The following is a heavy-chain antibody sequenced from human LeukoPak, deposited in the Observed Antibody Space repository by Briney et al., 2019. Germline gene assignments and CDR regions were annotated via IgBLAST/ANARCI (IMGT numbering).Heavy chain of an antibody. CDR3: ARGAGATVTTYYFDY. D-gene: IGHD4-17*01. CDR1: GGSISSYH. CDR2: IYYTGNT. V-gene: IGHV4-59*01. J-gene: IGHJ4*02. Sequence: SETLSLTCTVSGGSISSYHWSWIRQPPGKGLEWIGYIYYTGNTNYNPSLKSRVTISVDTSKNQFSLKLSSVTAADTAVYYCARGAGATVTTYYFDYWGQGTLVTVSS.